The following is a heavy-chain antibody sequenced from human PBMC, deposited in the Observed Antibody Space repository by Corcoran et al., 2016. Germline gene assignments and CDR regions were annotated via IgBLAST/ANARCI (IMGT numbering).Heavy chain of an antibody. Sequence: QVQLQQWGAGLLKPSETLSLTCAVYGGSFSGYYWSWIRQPPGKGLEWIGEINHSGSTNYNPSLKSRVTISVDTSKNQFSLKLSSVTAADTAVYYCAIGRVVVVAATLEPRSEWFDPWGQGTLVTVSS. CDR2: INHSGST. CDR3: AIGRVVVVAATLEPRSEWFDP. J-gene: IGHJ5*02. D-gene: IGHD2-15*01. CDR1: GGSFSGYY. V-gene: IGHV4-34*01.